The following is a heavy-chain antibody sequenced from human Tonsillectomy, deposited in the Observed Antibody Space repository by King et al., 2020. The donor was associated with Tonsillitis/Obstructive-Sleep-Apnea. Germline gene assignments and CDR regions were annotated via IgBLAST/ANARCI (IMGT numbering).Heavy chain of an antibody. Sequence: QLVQSGAEVKKPGASVKVSCKASGYTFTSYGITWVRQAPGQGLEWMGWISLYNANTNYAQKLQGRVTMTTDTSTSTAYMEPRSLKSDDTAVYYCARGMHCSSTSCYRVDPWGQGTLVTVSS. V-gene: IGHV1-18*01. CDR3: ARGMHCSSTSCYRVDP. D-gene: IGHD2-2*02. CDR2: ISLYNANT. J-gene: IGHJ5*02. CDR1: GYTFTSYG.